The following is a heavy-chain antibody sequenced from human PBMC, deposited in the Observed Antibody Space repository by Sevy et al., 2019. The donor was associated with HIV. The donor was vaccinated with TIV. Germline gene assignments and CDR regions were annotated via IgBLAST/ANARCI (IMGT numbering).Heavy chain of an antibody. CDR2: IKQDGSEK. J-gene: IGHJ4*02. V-gene: IGHV3-7*01. CDR3: AGGGALDY. Sequence: GESLKISCAASEFTFSAYWMTWIRQAPGKGLEWVANIKQDGSEKYYGDSVKGRFTISRDNAKNSLYLQVNSLRVEDTAVYYCAGGGALDYWGQGTLVTVSS. D-gene: IGHD1-26*01. CDR1: EFTFSAYW.